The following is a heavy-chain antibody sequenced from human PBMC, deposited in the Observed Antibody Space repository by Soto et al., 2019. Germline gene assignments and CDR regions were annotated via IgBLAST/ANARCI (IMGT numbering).Heavy chain of an antibody. V-gene: IGHV1-18*01. CDR3: AITGRGSNMVYYHFIDV. CDR1: GYSFTSHG. D-gene: IGHD3-10*01. J-gene: IGHJ6*03. CDR2: ISGNSGDT. Sequence: QVQLVQSGAEVKKPGASVKVSCKASGYSFTSHGISWVRQAPGQGLEWMGWISGNSGDTNYAQKLQGRVTVTTDTPTSTAYRELRSLRSEDTAVYYCAITGRGSNMVYYHFIDVWGTGPRSPSP.